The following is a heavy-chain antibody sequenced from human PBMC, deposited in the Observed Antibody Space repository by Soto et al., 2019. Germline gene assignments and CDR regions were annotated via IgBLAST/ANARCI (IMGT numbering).Heavy chain of an antibody. CDR2: IHSSGGT. D-gene: IGHD6-13*01. Sequence: QVQLQEPGPRLVKPSETLSLTCTVSGGSFNNNYWNWIRQPPGRGMEWIGYIHSSGGTRFNPSFNGRATMSVDTSSSQFSLNLHSVTAADTALYYCAREIPAAGHFDSWGQATLVTVSS. CDR3: AREIPAAGHFDS. CDR1: GGSFNNNY. V-gene: IGHV4-59*01. J-gene: IGHJ4*02.